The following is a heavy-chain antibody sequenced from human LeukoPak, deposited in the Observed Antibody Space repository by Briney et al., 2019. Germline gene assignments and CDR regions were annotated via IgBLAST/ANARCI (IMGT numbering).Heavy chain of an antibody. Sequence: SETLSLTCTVSGGSISSYYWSWIWQPPGKGLEWIGYIYYSGSTNYNPSLKSRVTISVDTSKNQFSLKLSSVTAADTAVYYCARDPTNGDYTLFDYWGQGTLVTVSS. CDR2: IYYSGST. CDR3: ARDPTNGDYTLFDY. D-gene: IGHD4-17*01. V-gene: IGHV4-59*01. CDR1: GGSISSYY. J-gene: IGHJ4*02.